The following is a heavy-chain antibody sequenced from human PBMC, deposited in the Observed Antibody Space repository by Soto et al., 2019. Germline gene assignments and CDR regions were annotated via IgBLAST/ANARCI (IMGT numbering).Heavy chain of an antibody. CDR2: IIPSFNKV. J-gene: IGHJ6*02. D-gene: IGHD3-3*01. V-gene: IGHV1-69*06. CDR3: ARSTIFGVIIGPMDV. CDR1: GGTFSSYA. Sequence: QVQLVQSGAEVRKPGSSVKVSCMASGGTFSSYAVTWVRHAPGQGIEWMATIIPSFNKVNYAQKFQDTVTIIADKSTSIAYMELSSLRSEDTALYYCARSTIFGVIIGPMDVWGQGTTVTVSS.